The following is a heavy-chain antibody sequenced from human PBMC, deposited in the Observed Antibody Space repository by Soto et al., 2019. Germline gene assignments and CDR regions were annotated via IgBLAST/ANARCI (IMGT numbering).Heavy chain of an antibody. CDR1: GFTYSSYG. V-gene: IGHV3-33*01. Sequence: QVQLVESGGGVFQPGRSLRLSCAASGFTYSSYGMHWVRQAPGKGLEWVAVIWYDGSNKYYADSVKGRFTISRDNSKNTLYLQMNSLRAEDTAVYYCARDSVAAETFDYWGQGTLVPVSS. CDR3: ARDSVAAETFDY. D-gene: IGHD6-19*01. CDR2: IWYDGSNK. J-gene: IGHJ4*02.